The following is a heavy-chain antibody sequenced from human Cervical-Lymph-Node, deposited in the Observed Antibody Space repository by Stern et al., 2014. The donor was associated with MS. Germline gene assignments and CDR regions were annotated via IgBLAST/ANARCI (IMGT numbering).Heavy chain of an antibody. CDR1: GDTFSSYA. CDR2: IFPIFGTA. Sequence: QVQLVQSGAEVKKPGSSVKVSCKTSGDTFSSYAISCVRQGPGQGREWMGGIFPIFGTASYAEKFQGRVTITADVSTNTAYMELSRLGSDDTAVYYCARDSTTGMDVWGQGTTVTVSS. V-gene: IGHV1-69*01. J-gene: IGHJ6*02. D-gene: IGHD1-1*01. CDR3: ARDSTTGMDV.